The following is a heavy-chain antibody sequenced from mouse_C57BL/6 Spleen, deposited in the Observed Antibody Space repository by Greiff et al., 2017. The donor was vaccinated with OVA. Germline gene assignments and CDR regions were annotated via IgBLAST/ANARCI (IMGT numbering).Heavy chain of an antibody. CDR3: ASDRGPGAMDY. CDR2: INYDGSST. D-gene: IGHD3-1*01. Sequence: EVKLVESEGGLVQPGSSMKLSCTASGFTFSDYYMAWVRQVPEKGLEWVANINYDGSSTYYLDSLKSRFIISRDNAKNNLYLQMSSLKSEDTATYYWASDRGPGAMDYWGQGTSVTVSS. J-gene: IGHJ4*01. CDR1: GFTFSDYY. V-gene: IGHV5-16*01.